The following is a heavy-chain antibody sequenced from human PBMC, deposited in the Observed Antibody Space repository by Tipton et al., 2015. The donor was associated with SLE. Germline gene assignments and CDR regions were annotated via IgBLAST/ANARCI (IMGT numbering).Heavy chain of an antibody. J-gene: IGHJ4*02. CDR2: IRYDGSDK. V-gene: IGHV3-30*02. CDR1: GFTFSDYG. Sequence: GSLRLSCAASGFTFSDYGMHWVRQAPGKGLEWVAFIRYDGSDKDYTDSVKGRFTISRDNSKNTLYLQMNSLRAEDTAVYYCAKDPAYCGGDCYALLWGQGTLVTVSS. D-gene: IGHD2-21*01. CDR3: AKDPAYCGGDCYALL.